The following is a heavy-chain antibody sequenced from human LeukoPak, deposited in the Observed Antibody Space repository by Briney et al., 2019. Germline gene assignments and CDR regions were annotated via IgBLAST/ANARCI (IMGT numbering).Heavy chain of an antibody. Sequence: SSETLSLTCTVSGGSISSGVYYWSGIRQPPGKGLEWIGYIYYSGSTYYNPSLKSRVTISVDTSKNPFSLKLSSVTAADTAVYYCARGRVQDGSTYYFYYWGQGTLVTVSS. CDR2: IYYSGST. CDR3: ARGRVQDGSTYYFYY. V-gene: IGHV4-30-4*02. J-gene: IGHJ4*02. CDR1: GGSISSGVYY. D-gene: IGHD3-10*01.